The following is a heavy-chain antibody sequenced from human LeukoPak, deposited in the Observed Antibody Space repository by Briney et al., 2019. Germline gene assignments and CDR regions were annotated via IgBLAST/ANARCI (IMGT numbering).Heavy chain of an antibody. J-gene: IGHJ4*02. CDR3: ARSSGYGYFDY. CDR1: GFTFSSYA. Sequence: GGSLRLSCAASGFTFSSYAMSWVRQAPGKGLEWVSTISNSGGSTYYADSVKGRFTISRDNSKNTLYLQMNSLRAEDTAVYYCARSSGYGYFDYWGQGALVTASS. D-gene: IGHD5-12*01. V-gene: IGHV3-23*01. CDR2: ISNSGGST.